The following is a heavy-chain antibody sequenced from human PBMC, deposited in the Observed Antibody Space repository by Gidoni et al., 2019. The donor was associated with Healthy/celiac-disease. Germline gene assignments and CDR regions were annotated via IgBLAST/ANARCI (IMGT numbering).Heavy chain of an antibody. D-gene: IGHD3-10*01. V-gene: IGHV5-51*01. Sequence: PGKGLEWMGIIYPGDSDTRYSPSFQGQVTISADKSISTAYLQWSSLKASDTAMYYCARVRGSGTYRGWFDPWGQGTLVTVSS. J-gene: IGHJ5*02. CDR3: ARVRGSGTYRGWFDP. CDR2: IYPGDSDT.